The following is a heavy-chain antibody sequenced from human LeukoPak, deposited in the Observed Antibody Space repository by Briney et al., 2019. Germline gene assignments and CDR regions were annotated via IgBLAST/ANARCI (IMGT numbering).Heavy chain of an antibody. CDR2: MNPNSGNT. Sequence: ASVKVSCKASGYTFTSYDINWVRQATGQGLEWMGWMNPNSGNTGYAQEFQGRVTMTRDTSISTAYMELSSLTSEDTAVYYCAREAGYSSSWYGPPKINWFDPWGQGTLVSVSS. CDR3: AREAGYSSSWYGPPKINWFDP. CDR1: GYTFTSYD. V-gene: IGHV1-8*01. J-gene: IGHJ5*02. D-gene: IGHD6-13*01.